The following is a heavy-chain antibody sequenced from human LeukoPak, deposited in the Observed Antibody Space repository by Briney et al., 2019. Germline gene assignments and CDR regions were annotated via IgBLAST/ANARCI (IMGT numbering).Heavy chain of an antibody. Sequence: PGGSLRLSCAASAFTFSSYWMCWVRQAPGKGLEWVANIKQHGSEKYYVDSVKGRFTISRDNAKNSLYLQMNSLRAEDTAVYYCAREGDGGLRYCSGGSCSTDAFDIWGQGTMVTVSS. CDR2: IKQHGSEK. CDR1: AFTFSSYW. V-gene: IGHV3-7*03. J-gene: IGHJ3*02. D-gene: IGHD2-15*01. CDR3: AREGDGGLRYCSGGSCSTDAFDI.